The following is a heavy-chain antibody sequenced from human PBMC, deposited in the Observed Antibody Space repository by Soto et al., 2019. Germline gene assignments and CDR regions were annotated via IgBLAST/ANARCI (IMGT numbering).Heavy chain of an antibody. CDR1: GYTFTSYG. CDR2: ISAYNGNT. Sequence: QVQLVQSGAEVKKPGASVKVSCKASGYTFTSYGISWVRQAPGQGLKWMGWISAYNGNTNYAQKLQGRVTMTTDTSTSTAYMELRSLRSDDTAVYYCAFHSGSWPPYYYGMDVWGQGTTVTVSS. D-gene: IGHD3-10*01. V-gene: IGHV1-18*01. CDR3: AFHSGSWPPYYYGMDV. J-gene: IGHJ6*02.